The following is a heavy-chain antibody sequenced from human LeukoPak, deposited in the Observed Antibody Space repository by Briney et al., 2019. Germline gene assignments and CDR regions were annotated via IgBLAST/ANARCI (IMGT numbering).Heavy chain of an antibody. D-gene: IGHD3-16*01. Sequence: PGGSLRLSCAASGFTFSSYGMPWVRQAPGKGLEWVVVIWYDGSNKYYADSVKGRFTISRDNSKNTLYLQMNSLRAEDTAVYYCAKVSYDYVWGSPPGYFDYWGQGTLVTVSS. CDR2: IWYDGSNK. V-gene: IGHV3-33*06. J-gene: IGHJ4*02. CDR3: AKVSYDYVWGSPPGYFDY. CDR1: GFTFSSYG.